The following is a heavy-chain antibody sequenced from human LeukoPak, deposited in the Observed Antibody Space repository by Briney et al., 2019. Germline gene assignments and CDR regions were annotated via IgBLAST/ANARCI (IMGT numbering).Heavy chain of an antibody. Sequence: GGSLRLSCAASGFTFDDYAMHWVRQAPGKGLEWVSGISWNSGSIGYADSVKGRFTISRDNAKNSLYLQMNSLRAEDTASYYCAKAQSVLIWNGMDVWGQGTTVTVSS. D-gene: IGHD3-10*01. V-gene: IGHV3-9*01. CDR1: GFTFDDYA. CDR2: ISWNSGSI. J-gene: IGHJ6*02. CDR3: AKAQSVLIWNGMDV.